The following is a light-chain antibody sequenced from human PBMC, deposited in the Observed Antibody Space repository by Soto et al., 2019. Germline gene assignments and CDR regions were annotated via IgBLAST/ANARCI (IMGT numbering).Light chain of an antibody. Sequence: QSALTQPPSASGSPGQSVTISCSGTSSDVASYNYVSWYQQHPGKAPKLIIYEVSKRPSGVPDRFSGSKSGDTASLTVSGLQAEDEADYDCSAHVGSGIFGGGTKLTVL. V-gene: IGLV2-8*01. CDR3: SAHVGSGI. CDR1: SSDVASYNY. J-gene: IGLJ2*01. CDR2: EVS.